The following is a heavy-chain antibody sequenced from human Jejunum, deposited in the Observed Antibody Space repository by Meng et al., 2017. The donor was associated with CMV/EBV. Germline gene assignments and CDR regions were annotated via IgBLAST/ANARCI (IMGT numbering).Heavy chain of an antibody. J-gene: IGHJ5*02. V-gene: IGHV3-21*01. CDR1: GFTFSGYN. Sequence: EVQLVDAGGGVVKPGGSLRLSCIGSGFTFSGYNMTWVRQAPGKGLEWVSSISSSSRYINYADSVKGRFTISRDNAKNSLYLQMNSLRVEDTAIYYCARDIDHWGQGTLVTVSS. CDR3: ARDIDH. CDR2: ISSSSRYI.